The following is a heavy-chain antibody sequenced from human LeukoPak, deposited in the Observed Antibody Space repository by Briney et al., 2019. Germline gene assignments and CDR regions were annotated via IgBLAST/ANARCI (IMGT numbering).Heavy chain of an antibody. CDR1: GYNFTRNY. Sequence: ASVKVSCKASGYNFTRNYIHWVRQAPGQGLEWMGIINPNGGSTIYTQNFQGRVTMTRDTSTSTVYMELTSLRSEDTAVYYCARTGGGGYYDTRLDYWGLGALVTVSS. D-gene: IGHD3-22*01. CDR3: ARTGGGGYYDTRLDY. CDR2: INPNGGST. V-gene: IGHV1-46*01. J-gene: IGHJ4*02.